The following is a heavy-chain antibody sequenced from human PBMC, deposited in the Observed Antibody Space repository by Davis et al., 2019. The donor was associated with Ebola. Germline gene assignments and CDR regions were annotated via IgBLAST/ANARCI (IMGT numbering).Heavy chain of an antibody. V-gene: IGHV3-7*01. CDR2: IKQDGSEK. CDR1: GGSISSSSYY. CDR3: ARDPLIIGDATTDS. Sequence: ETLSLTCTVSGGSISSSSYYWGWIRQPPGKGLEWVANIKQDGSEKYYMDSVKGRFTISRDNAKNSLFLQMNSLRADDTAVYYCARDPLIIGDATTDSWGQGTLVTVSS. J-gene: IGHJ5*01. D-gene: IGHD2/OR15-2a*01.